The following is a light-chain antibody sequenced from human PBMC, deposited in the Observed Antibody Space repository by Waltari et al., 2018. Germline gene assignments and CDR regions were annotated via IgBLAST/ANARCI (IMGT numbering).Light chain of an antibody. CDR3: GSFRSQSSWV. CDR1: SSDIDTLEY. V-gene: IGLV2-14*01. Sequence: QSALTQPASVSGSPGQSITIPCTGSSSDIDTLEYVPCYQHHSDRAPKLIIYDVINRPSGVSYRFSGSKSGNTASLTISGLHPDDEADYYCGSFRSQSSWVFGPGTKVTV. J-gene: IGLJ3*02. CDR2: DVI.